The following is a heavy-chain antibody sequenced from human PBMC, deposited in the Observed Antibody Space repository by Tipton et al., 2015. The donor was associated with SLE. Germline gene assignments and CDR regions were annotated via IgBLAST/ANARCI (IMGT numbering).Heavy chain of an antibody. D-gene: IGHD4-23*01. Sequence: LRLSCTVSGGSISSYYWSWIRQPPGKGLEWIGYIYYSGSTNYNPSLKSRVTISVDTSKNQFSLKLSSVTAADTAVYYCARETTVVRKGGAFDIWGQGTMVTVSS. V-gene: IGHV4-59*01. CDR2: IYYSGST. CDR3: ARETTVVRKGGAFDI. J-gene: IGHJ3*02. CDR1: GGSISSYY.